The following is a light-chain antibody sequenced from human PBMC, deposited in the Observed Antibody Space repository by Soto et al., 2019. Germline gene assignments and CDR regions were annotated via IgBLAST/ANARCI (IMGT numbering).Light chain of an antibody. CDR3: SSFTSILGL. CDR2: DVS. J-gene: IGLJ2*01. CDR1: VSEVAGYTY. Sequence: QSVLTQPASVSGSPGQSITISCTGAVSEVAGYTYVSWYQQHPGKGPKVIIYDVSNRPSGVSNRFSGSKSGTTASLTISGLQAEDEADYSCSSFTSILGLFGGVTKLTVL. V-gene: IGLV2-14*03.